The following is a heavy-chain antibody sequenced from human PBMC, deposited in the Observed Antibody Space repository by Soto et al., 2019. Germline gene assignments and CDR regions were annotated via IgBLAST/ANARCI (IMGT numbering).Heavy chain of an antibody. J-gene: IGHJ6*03. D-gene: IGHD6-13*01. CDR1: GFTFSSYW. CDR3: ERVRSLYSSSWYYYYMDV. CDR2: IKQDGSEK. V-gene: IGHV3-7*01. Sequence: EVQLVESGGGLVQPGGSLRLSCAASGFTFSSYWMSWVRQAPGKGLEWVANIKQDGSEKYYVDSVKGRFTISRDNAKNSLYLQMNSLRAEDTAVYYCERVRSLYSSSWYYYYMDVWGKGTTVTVSS.